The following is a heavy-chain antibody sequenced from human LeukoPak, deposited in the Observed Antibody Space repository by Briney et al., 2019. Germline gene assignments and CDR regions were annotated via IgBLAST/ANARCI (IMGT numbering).Heavy chain of an antibody. D-gene: IGHD6-13*01. CDR3: ARQPIAATGTRAFDI. Sequence: ESLKISCKGSGFSFTSYWIAWVRQMPGKGLEWMGIIYPGDSDIRYSPSFQGQVTISADKSITTAYLQWSSLKASDTAMYYCARQPIAATGTRAFDIWGQGTMVTVSS. V-gene: IGHV5-51*01. J-gene: IGHJ3*02. CDR2: IYPGDSDI. CDR1: GFSFTSYW.